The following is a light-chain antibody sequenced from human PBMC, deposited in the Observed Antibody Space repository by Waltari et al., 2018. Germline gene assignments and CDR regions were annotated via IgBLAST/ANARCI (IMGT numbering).Light chain of an antibody. V-gene: IGKV3-11*01. CDR1: QSVRNS. CDR2: DAS. CDR3: QQRSGWPPQFT. J-gene: IGKJ4*01. Sequence: IVLTQSPATLSLSPGEGATLSCRASQSVRNSLAWYQQRPGQPPRLLIYDASNRATGIPTRFSGSGSETDFTLTISSLEPEDFAVYYCQQRSGWPPQFTFGGGTRVEIK.